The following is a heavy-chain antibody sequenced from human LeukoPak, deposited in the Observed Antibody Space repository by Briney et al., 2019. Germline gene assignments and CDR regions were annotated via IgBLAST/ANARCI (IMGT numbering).Heavy chain of an antibody. V-gene: IGHV4-59*01. CDR1: GGFINNYL. CDR3: ARVVPDGYSDF. D-gene: IGHD5-24*01. Sequence: SETLSLTCIVSGGFINNYLWSWLRQPPGQGLEWIGYIYYSGSTQYNPSLMSRLTISVDTSKNQFSLKLNSVTAADTAVYYCARVVPDGYSDFWGQGSLVTVSS. CDR2: IYYSGST. J-gene: IGHJ4*02.